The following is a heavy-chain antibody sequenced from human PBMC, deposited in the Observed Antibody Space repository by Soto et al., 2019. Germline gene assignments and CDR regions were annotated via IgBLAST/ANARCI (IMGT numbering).Heavy chain of an antibody. CDR1: GFTFSSYA. CDR3: ARGPSSLTRFDY. V-gene: IGHV3-30-3*01. CDR2: ISYDGSNK. J-gene: IGHJ4*02. Sequence: GGSLRLSCAASGFTFSSYAMHWVRQAPGKGLEWVAVISYDGSNKYYADSVKGRFTISRDNSKNTLYLQMNSLRTDDTAVYYCARGPSSLTRFDYWGQGTLVIVSS. D-gene: IGHD2-2*01.